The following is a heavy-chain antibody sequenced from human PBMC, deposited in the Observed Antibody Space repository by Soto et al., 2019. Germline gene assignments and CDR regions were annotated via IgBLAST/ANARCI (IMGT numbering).Heavy chain of an antibody. CDR2: IYTSGST. Sequence: SETLSLTCTVPGGSISSYYWSWIRQPAGKGLEWIGRIYTSGSTNYNPSLKSRVTMSVDTSKNQFSLKLSSVTAADTAVYYCYGSGSYPYYGMDVWGQGTTVTVSS. CDR1: GGSISSYY. V-gene: IGHV4-4*07. J-gene: IGHJ6*02. D-gene: IGHD3-10*01. CDR3: YGSGSYPYYGMDV.